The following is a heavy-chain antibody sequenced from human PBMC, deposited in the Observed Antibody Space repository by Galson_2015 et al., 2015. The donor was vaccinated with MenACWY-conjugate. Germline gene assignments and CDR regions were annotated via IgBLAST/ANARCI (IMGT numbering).Heavy chain of an antibody. CDR2: ITGSDGRT. D-gene: IGHD1-26*01. CDR3: ARGLGTGSFSELDS. Sequence: SLRLSCAASGFTFSSCAMSWVRQAPGKGLEWVSGITGSDGRTFYAASVKGRFTISRDNSKNTVYLQMNGLRAEDTAVYFCARGLGTGSFSELDSWGQGILVTVSS. V-gene: IGHV3-23*01. J-gene: IGHJ4*02. CDR1: GFTFSSCA.